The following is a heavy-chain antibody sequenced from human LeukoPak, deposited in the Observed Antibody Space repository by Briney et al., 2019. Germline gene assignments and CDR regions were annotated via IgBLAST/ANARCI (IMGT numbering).Heavy chain of an antibody. Sequence: PSETLSLTCTVSGVSVSSGSYYWSWIRQPPGKGLEWIGYIYYSGSTNYNPSLKSRVTISVDTSKNRFSLKVSSVTAADTAVYYCARVEVGYAAFDYWGQGTLVSVSS. V-gene: IGHV4-61*01. J-gene: IGHJ4*02. CDR2: IYYSGST. CDR1: GVSVSSGSYY. CDR3: ARVEVGYAAFDY. D-gene: IGHD1-26*01.